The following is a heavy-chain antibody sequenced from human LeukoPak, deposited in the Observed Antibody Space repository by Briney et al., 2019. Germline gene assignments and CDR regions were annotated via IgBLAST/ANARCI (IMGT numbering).Heavy chain of an antibody. CDR3: AKLAIGYCSSTSCSAPYKSGYYYYYYGMDV. V-gene: IGHV1-8*01. J-gene: IGHJ6*02. D-gene: IGHD2-2*01. Sequence: ASVKVSCKASGYTFTSYDINWVRQATGQGLEWMGWMNPNSGNTGYAQKFQGRVTMTRNTSISTAYMELSSLRAEDTAVYYCAKLAIGYCSSTSCSAPYKSGYYYYYYGMDVWGQGTTVTVSS. CDR1: GYTFTSYD. CDR2: MNPNSGNT.